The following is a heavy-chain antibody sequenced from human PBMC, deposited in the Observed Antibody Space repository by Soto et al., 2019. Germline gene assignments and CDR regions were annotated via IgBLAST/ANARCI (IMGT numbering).Heavy chain of an antibody. D-gene: IGHD6-13*01. V-gene: IGHV3-30*18. CDR2: ISYDGSNK. CDR3: AKDLLKGAAAGTSWFDP. CDR1: GFTFSSYG. J-gene: IGHJ5*02. Sequence: QVQLVESGGGVVQPGRSLRLSCAASGFTFSSYGMHWVRQAPGKGLEWVAVISYDGSNKYYADSVKGRFTISRDNSKNTLYLQLNSLRAEDTAVYYCAKDLLKGAAAGTSWFDPWGQGTLVTVSS.